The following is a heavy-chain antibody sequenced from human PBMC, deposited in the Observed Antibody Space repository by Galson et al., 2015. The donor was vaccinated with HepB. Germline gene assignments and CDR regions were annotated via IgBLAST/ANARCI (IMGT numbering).Heavy chain of an antibody. J-gene: IGHJ4*01. D-gene: IGHD6-19*01. CDR2: IPYAATIQ. Sequence: SLRLCCGASGFKFRNYGMHWVPQGPGKGLERVAVIPYAATIQYCGDSMKGRLTVSRDNSKNTLYLQMNSLRAEDTAVYYCASGVGWLNTLYFDYWGHGTLVTVSS. CDR3: ASGVGWLNTLYFDY. CDR1: GFKFRNYG. V-gene: IGHV3-33*05.